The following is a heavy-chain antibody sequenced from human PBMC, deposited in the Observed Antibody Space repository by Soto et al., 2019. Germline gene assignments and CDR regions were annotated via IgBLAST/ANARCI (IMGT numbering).Heavy chain of an antibody. D-gene: IGHD6-19*01. CDR3: ASGTSIPVGKSFDY. CDR2: ISSASTTI. Sequence: LRLSCAASGVTFSTFEMNWVRQAPGKGLEWVSSISSASTTIYYADSVKGRFTISRDNAKNSLDLLMNNLRSEDTGIYYCASGTSIPVGKSFDYWGQGPVVTVYS. CDR1: GVTFSTFE. V-gene: IGHV3-48*03. J-gene: IGHJ4*02.